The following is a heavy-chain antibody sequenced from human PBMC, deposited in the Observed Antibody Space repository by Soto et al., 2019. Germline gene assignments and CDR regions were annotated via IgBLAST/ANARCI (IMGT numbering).Heavy chain of an antibody. J-gene: IGHJ3*02. CDR3: ARDLVVVVPAAARTRMNAFDI. CDR1: GGSISSGGYY. Sequence: QVQLQESGPGLVKPSQTLSLTCTVSGGSISSGGYYWSWIRQHPGKGLEWIGYIYYSGSTYYNPSLKSRVTISVDTSKNQFTLQLSSVTAAATAVYYCARDLVVVVPAAARTRMNAFDIWGQGTMVTVSS. V-gene: IGHV4-31*03. D-gene: IGHD2-2*01. CDR2: IYYSGST.